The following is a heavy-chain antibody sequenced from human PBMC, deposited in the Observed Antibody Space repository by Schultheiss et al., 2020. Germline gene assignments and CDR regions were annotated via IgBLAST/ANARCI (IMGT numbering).Heavy chain of an antibody. J-gene: IGHJ6*03. D-gene: IGHD3-3*01. CDR3: ARDSAIFGVAIPNYYYYYMDV. Sequence: ASVKVSCKASGYTFTSYDINWVRQATGQGLEWMGWMNPNSGNTGYAQKLQGRVTMTTDTSTSTAYMELRSLRSDDTAVYYCARDSAIFGVAIPNYYYYYMDVWGKGTTVTVS. V-gene: IGHV1-8*01. CDR1: GYTFTSYD. CDR2: MNPNSGNT.